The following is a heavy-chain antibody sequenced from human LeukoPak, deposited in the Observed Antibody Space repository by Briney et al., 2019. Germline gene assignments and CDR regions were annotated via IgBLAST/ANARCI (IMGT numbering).Heavy chain of an antibody. D-gene: IGHD6-13*01. CDR3: AMGLPTPRIAAAGTGAVYFDY. CDR2: ISGSGGST. V-gene: IGHV3-23*01. Sequence: QTGGSLRLYCAASGFTFSSYAMSWVRQAPGKGLEWVSAISGSGGSTYYADSVKGRFTISRDNSKNTLYLQMNSLRAEDTAVYYCAMGLPTPRIAAAGTGAVYFDYWGQGTLVTVSS. J-gene: IGHJ4*02. CDR1: GFTFSSYA.